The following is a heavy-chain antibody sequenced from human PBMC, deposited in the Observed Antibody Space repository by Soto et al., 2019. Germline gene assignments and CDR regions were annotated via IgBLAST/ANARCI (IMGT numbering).Heavy chain of an antibody. CDR3: VREKVTMIVGFYYFDY. J-gene: IGHJ4*02. CDR1: GFTVSSNY. D-gene: IGHD3-22*01. CDR2: IYAGGNI. Sequence: GGSLRLSCAASGFTVSSNYMSWVRQAPGKGLEWVSVIYAGGNIHYADSVEGRFSISRDNSNNMLYLQMNSLRAEDTAVYYCVREKVTMIVGFYYFDYWGQGTRVTVSS. V-gene: IGHV3-66*01.